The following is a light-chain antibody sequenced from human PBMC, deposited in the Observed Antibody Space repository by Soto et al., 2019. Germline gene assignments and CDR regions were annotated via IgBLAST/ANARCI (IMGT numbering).Light chain of an antibody. Sequence: QSVLTQPPSVSGAPGQRVTISCTGSSSNIGAGYPVHWYQQLPGTAPKLLVAGNRPSGVPDRFSVSKSGASASLAITGLQAEDEADYYGQSYDSSLSRRWVFGGGTKVTVL. J-gene: IGLJ3*02. CDR1: SSNIGAGYP. V-gene: IGLV1-40*01. CDR3: QSYDSSLSRRWV. CDR2: G.